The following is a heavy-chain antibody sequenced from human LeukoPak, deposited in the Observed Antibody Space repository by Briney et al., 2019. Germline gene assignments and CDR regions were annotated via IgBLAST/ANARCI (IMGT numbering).Heavy chain of an antibody. J-gene: IGHJ4*02. V-gene: IGHV3-7*04. CDR1: GFTFSNSW. CDR2: IKQDGTKT. CDR3: AKDNPLPL. D-gene: IGHD1-14*01. Sequence: GGSLRLSCVASGFTFSNSWMNWVRQTPGRGLEWVANIKQDGTKTYYVDSVKGRFTISRDNAKNSVYLQMNSLRAEDTAVYFCAKDNPLPLWGQGTLVSVSS.